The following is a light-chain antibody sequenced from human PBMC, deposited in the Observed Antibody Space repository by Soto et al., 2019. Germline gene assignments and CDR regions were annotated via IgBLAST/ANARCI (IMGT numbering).Light chain of an antibody. CDR3: QQYDSSPYS. Sequence: EVVLTQSPGTLSLSPGERATLSCRASQSVSSTYFAWYQQKPGQAPRLLMYAASRRETGIPDTFSGSGSGTDFTLTISRLEPEDCAVYYCQQYDSSPYSFGQGTKLESK. CDR2: AAS. V-gene: IGKV3-20*01. J-gene: IGKJ2*03. CDR1: QSVSSTY.